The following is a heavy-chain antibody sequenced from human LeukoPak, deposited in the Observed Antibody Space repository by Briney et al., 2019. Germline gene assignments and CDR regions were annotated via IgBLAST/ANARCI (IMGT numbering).Heavy chain of an antibody. V-gene: IGHV1-2*02. D-gene: IGHD3-22*01. Sequence: EASVKVSFKASGYTFTAYYVHWVRQAPGQGLEWMGWINPNSGGTKYAQKFQGRVTMTRDTSISTAYMELTRLRSDDTAMYYCAPTPPEDYDDSGYFDYWGQGTLVTVSS. CDR2: INPNSGGT. J-gene: IGHJ4*02. CDR1: GYTFTAYY. CDR3: APTPPEDYDDSGYFDY.